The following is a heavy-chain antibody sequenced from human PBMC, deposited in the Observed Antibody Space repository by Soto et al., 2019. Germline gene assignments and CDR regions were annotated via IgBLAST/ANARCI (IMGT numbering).Heavy chain of an antibody. V-gene: IGHV1-8*01. CDR3: ARPYCDASSCFTDWLDP. D-gene: IGHD2-2*02. CDR2: VNPKSGST. J-gene: IGHJ5*02. CDR1: GYSFTTYD. Sequence: ASVKVSCKASGYSFTTYDIHWVRQAAGQGLEWMGWVNPKSGSTDYAQKFRGRVTMTSNTSINTAYMQLSALTSEDTAVYYCARPYCDASSCFTDWLDPWGPGTLVTVSS.